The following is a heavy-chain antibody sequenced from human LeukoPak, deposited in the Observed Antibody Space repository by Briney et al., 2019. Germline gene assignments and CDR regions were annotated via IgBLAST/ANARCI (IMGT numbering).Heavy chain of an antibody. CDR2: INHSGST. Sequence: SETLSLTCAVYGGSFSGYYWSWIRQPPGKWLEWIGEINHSGSTNYNPSLKSRVTVSVDTSKNQFSLKLSSVTAADTAVYYCARGIRLRYFDWFSFDYWGQGTLVTVSS. J-gene: IGHJ4*02. CDR3: ARGIRLRYFDWFSFDY. V-gene: IGHV4-34*01. D-gene: IGHD3-9*01. CDR1: GGSFSGYY.